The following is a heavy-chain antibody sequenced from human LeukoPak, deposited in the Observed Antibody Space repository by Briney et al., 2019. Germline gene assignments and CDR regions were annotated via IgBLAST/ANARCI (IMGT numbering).Heavy chain of an antibody. Sequence: QAGGSLRLSCAASGFTFSSYAVSWVRQAPGKGLEWVSAISGSGGSTYYADSGKGRFTISRDNSKNTLYLQMNSLRAEDTAVYYCAKDGVLRYFDWLSKAPFDYWGQGTLVTVSS. V-gene: IGHV3-23*01. CDR1: GFTFSSYA. J-gene: IGHJ4*02. CDR2: ISGSGGST. D-gene: IGHD3-9*01. CDR3: AKDGVLRYFDWLSKAPFDY.